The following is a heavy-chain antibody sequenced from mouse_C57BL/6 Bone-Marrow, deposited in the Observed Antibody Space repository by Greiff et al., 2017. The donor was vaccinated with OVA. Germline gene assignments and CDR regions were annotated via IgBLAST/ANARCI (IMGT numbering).Heavy chain of an antibody. D-gene: IGHD1-1*01. CDR2: INPSTGGP. Sequence: VQLQQPGTELVKPGASVKLSCKASGYTFTSYWMHWVKQRPGQGLEWIGNINPSTGGPNYNEKFKSKATLTVDKSSRTAYMQLSSLTSEESAGYYCASPGYYGSSYDAMDYWGQGTSVTGSS. V-gene: IGHV1-53*01. J-gene: IGHJ4*01. CDR3: ASPGYYGSSYDAMDY. CDR1: GYTFTSYW.